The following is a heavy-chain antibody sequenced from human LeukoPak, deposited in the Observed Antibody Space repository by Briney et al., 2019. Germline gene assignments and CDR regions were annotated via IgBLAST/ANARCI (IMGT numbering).Heavy chain of an antibody. Sequence: PGGSLRLSCAASGFTFSSYGMTWVRQAPGKGLERVSGITDSGGGTYYADSVKGRFTISRDNSKNTLYLQMNSLRAEDTAVYYCAKVGYSYGPLDYWDQGTLVTVSS. CDR1: GFTFSSYG. D-gene: IGHD5-18*01. J-gene: IGHJ4*02. CDR2: ITDSGGGT. V-gene: IGHV3-23*01. CDR3: AKVGYSYGPLDY.